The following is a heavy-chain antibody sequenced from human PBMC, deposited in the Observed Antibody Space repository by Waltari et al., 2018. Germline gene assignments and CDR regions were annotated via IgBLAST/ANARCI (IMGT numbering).Heavy chain of an antibody. J-gene: IGHJ6*02. Sequence: QVQLVQSGAAVKKPGSSVTVSCKASGGTFSSYAISWVRQAPGQGLEWMGGIIPIFGTANYAQKFQGRVTITADESTSTAYMELSSLRSEDTAVYYCARDSYYYDPKVYYYYGMDVWGQGTTVTVSS. CDR2: IIPIFGTA. D-gene: IGHD3-22*01. V-gene: IGHV1-69*12. CDR1: GGTFSSYA. CDR3: ARDSYYYDPKVYYYYGMDV.